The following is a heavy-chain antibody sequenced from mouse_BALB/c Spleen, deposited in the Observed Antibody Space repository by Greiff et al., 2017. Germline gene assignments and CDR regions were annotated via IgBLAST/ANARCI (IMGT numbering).Heavy chain of an antibody. Sequence: QVQLQQSGAELVRPGVSVKISCKASGYTFTDYAMHWVKQSHAKGLEWIGVISTYYGDASYNQKFKGKATMTVDKSSSTAYMELARLTSEDSAIYCCGGGGLRLAWFAYWGQGTLVTVSA. V-gene: IGHV1S137*01. D-gene: IGHD2-4*01. CDR2: ISTYYGDA. J-gene: IGHJ3*01. CDR3: GGGGLRLAWFAY. CDR1: GYTFTDYA.